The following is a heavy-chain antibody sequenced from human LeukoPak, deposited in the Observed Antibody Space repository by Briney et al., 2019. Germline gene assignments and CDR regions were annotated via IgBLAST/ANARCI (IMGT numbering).Heavy chain of an antibody. V-gene: IGHV3-23*01. D-gene: IGHD3-10*02. CDR3: AKGSTMYTAYYSDY. J-gene: IGHJ4*02. CDR1: GVTFSSYA. Sequence: GGSLRLSCAASGVTFSSYAMSRVRQTPGKGLEWVSVISGSGGSTDYADSVKGRFTISRDNSKNTLYVQMNSLRAEDTAVYYCAKGSTMYTAYYSDYWGQGTLVTVSS. CDR2: ISGSGGST.